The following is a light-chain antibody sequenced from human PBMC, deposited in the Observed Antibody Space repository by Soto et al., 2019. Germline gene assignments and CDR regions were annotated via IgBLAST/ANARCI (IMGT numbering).Light chain of an antibody. V-gene: IGKV1-8*01. J-gene: IGKJ1*01. CDR2: AAS. Sequence: AIRMTQSPSSLSASTGDRVTITCRGSQGISSYLAWYQQKPGKAPKLLIYAASTLQSGVPSRFSGSGSGTDFTLTISCLQSEDFATYYCQQYYSYHPTFGQGTKVDIK. CDR1: QGISSY. CDR3: QQYYSYHPT.